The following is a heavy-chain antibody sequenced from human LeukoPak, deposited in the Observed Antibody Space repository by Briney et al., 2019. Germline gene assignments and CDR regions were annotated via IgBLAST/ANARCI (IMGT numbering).Heavy chain of an antibody. V-gene: IGHV5-51*01. Sequence: GESLKISCKGSGYTFTNYWIAWVRQMPGKGLERMGIIYPGDSDTRYTPSFQGQVTISADKSISTAYLQWSSLKASDTAMYYCASRFGSDFDYWGQGTLVTVSS. D-gene: IGHD3-16*01. CDR1: GYTFTNYW. CDR3: ASRFGSDFDY. CDR2: IYPGDSDT. J-gene: IGHJ4*02.